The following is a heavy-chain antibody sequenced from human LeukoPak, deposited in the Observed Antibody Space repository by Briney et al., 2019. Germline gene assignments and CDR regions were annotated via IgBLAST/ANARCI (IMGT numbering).Heavy chain of an antibody. CDR3: ARSHDVYYYYYMDV. CDR1: GYTCTSYG. D-gene: IGHD3-3*01. V-gene: IGHV1-18*01. CDR2: ISAYNGNT. J-gene: IGHJ6*03. Sequence: ASVKVSCKASGYTCTSYGISWVRQAPGQGLEWMGWISAYNGNTNYAQKLQGRVTMTTDTSTSTAYMELRSLRSDDTAVYYCARSHDVYYYYYMDVWGKGTTVTVSS.